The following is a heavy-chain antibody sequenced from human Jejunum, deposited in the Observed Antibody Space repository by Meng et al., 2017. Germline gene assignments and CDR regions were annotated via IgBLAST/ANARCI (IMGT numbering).Heavy chain of an antibody. J-gene: IGHJ6*02. V-gene: IGHV4-38-2*01. CDR2: IYHSGTT. CDR3: ARGGGGYGPRMDV. CDR1: GYSISSGYY. Sequence: SETLSLTCAVSGYSISSGYYWGWIRQPPGKGLEWIVNIYHSGTTYYNPSLKSRVTVSIDTSNNHFSLKLSSVTAADTAVYYCARGGGGYGPRMDVWGQGTTVTVSS. D-gene: IGHD1-26*01.